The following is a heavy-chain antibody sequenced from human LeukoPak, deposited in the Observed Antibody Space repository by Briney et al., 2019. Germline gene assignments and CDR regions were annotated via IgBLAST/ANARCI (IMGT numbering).Heavy chain of an antibody. Sequence: KASETLSLTCTVSGGSISSYYWSWIRQPPGKGLEWIGYIYYSGSTNYNPSLKSRVTISVDTSKNQFSLKLSSVTAADTAVYYCARFRDGYNAYYFDYWGQGTLVTVSS. CDR2: IYYSGST. V-gene: IGHV4-59*08. D-gene: IGHD5-24*01. CDR1: GGSISSYY. J-gene: IGHJ4*02. CDR3: ARFRDGYNAYYFDY.